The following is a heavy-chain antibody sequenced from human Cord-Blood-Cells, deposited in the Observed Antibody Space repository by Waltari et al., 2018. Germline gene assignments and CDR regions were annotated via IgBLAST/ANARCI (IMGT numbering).Heavy chain of an antibody. Sequence: QVQLVQSGAEVKKPGASVKVSCKASGYTFTGYYMHWVRQAPGQGLEWMGWINPNRGGTNYAQKFQGWVTMTRDTSISTAYMELSRLRSDDTAVYYCASLSYGSSFPYYFDYWGQGTLVTVSS. CDR1: GYTFTGYY. D-gene: IGHD6-6*01. CDR2: INPNRGGT. CDR3: ASLSYGSSFPYYFDY. J-gene: IGHJ4*02. V-gene: IGHV1-2*04.